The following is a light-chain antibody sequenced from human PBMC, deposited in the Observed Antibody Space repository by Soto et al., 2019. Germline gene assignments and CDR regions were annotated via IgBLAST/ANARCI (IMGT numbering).Light chain of an antibody. V-gene: IGKV3-11*01. J-gene: IGKJ4*01. CDR2: DAS. Sequence: EIVLIQSPATLSLSPGERATLSCRASQSVSSNLAWYQQNPGQAPRLLIFDASSRAAGIPARFSGSGSGTDFTLTISSLDPEDFAVYYCQQYNNWPPRFGGGTKVEIK. CDR3: QQYNNWPPR. CDR1: QSVSSN.